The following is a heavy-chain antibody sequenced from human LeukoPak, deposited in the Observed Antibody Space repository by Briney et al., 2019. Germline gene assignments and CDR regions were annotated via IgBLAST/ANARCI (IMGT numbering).Heavy chain of an antibody. CDR1: GFTFSSYS. CDR3: ARQPPPGIARTYAI. D-gene: IGHD6-13*01. J-gene: IGHJ3*02. CDR2: ISSSSSYI. Sequence: PGGSLRLSCAASGFTFSSYSMNWVRQAPGKGLEWVAWISSSSSYIYSADSVKGRFTISRDNAKNSLYLQMNSLRAEDTAVYYCARQPPPGIARTYAIWGQGTMATVSS. V-gene: IGHV3-21*01.